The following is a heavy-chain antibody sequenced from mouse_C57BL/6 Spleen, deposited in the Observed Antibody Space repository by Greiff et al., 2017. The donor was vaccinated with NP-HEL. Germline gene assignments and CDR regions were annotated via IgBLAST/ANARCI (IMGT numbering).Heavy chain of an antibody. V-gene: IGHV1-64*01. CDR2: FHPNSGST. CDR3: ARGDYYGNGDY. CDR1: GYTFTSYW. J-gene: IGHJ2*01. Sequence: QVQLQQPGAELVKPGASVKLSCKASGYTFTSYWMHWVKQRPGQGLEWIGMFHPNSGSTNYNEKFKSKATLTVDKSSSTAYMQLSSLTSEDSAVYYCARGDYYGNGDYWGQGTTLTVSS. D-gene: IGHD1-1*01.